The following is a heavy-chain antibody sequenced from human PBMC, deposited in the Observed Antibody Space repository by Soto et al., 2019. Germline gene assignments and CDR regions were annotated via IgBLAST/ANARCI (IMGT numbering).Heavy chain of an antibody. J-gene: IGHJ4*02. CDR1: GFTFSSYS. Sequence: PGGPLRLSCAAPGFTFSSYSMNWVRQAPGKGLEWVSYISSSSSTIYYADSVKGRFTISRDNAKNSLYLQMNSLRAENTAVYYCARVAGRYNWNSFDYWGQGTLVTVXS. CDR2: ISSSSSTI. D-gene: IGHD1-20*01. CDR3: ARVAGRYNWNSFDY. V-gene: IGHV3-48*01.